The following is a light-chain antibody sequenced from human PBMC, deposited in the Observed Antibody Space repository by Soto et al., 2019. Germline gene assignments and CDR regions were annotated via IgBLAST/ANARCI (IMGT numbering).Light chain of an antibody. CDR3: AAWDDSLNGWV. Sequence: QSVLTQPPSASGTPGQRVTISCSGSSSNIGGNTVNWYQQLPGTAPKLLIYSNNQRPSGVPDRFSGSKSGTSASLAISGLQSEDEADYCCAAWDDSLNGWVFGGGTQLTVL. J-gene: IGLJ3*02. CDR2: SNN. CDR1: SSNIGGNT. V-gene: IGLV1-44*01.